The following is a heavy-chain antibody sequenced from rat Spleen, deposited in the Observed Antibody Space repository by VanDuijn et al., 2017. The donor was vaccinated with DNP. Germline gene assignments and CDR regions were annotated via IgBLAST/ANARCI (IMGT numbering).Heavy chain of an antibody. J-gene: IGHJ1*01. CDR1: GFTFNNYW. D-gene: IGHD3-7*01. CDR2: STDSGDNT. V-gene: IGHV5-31*01. Sequence: EVQLVESGGDLVQPGRSLKLSCVVSGFTFNNYWMTWIRQVPGKGLEWVASSTDSGDNTYYLDSVKGRFTISRDNAKNTLYLQMNSLRSEDTATYYCARALKWGWYFDFWGPGTMVTVSS. CDR3: ARALKWGWYFDF.